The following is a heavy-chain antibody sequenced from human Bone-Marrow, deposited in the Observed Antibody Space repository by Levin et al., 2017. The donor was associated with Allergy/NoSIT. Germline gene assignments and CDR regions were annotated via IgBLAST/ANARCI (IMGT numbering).Heavy chain of an antibody. V-gene: IGHV4-39*01. J-gene: IGHJ4*01. D-gene: IGHD6-13*01. CDR1: GDSITNLNYY. CDR2: FYSGGGT. Sequence: SETLSLTCSVSGDSITNLNYYWGWVRQPPGTGLEWIGNFYSGGGTSYNPSLQSRVTISLDTSKSQFSLQLRSVTAADTAVYYCMRQGGVFSYSSSWHVDYWGHGILVSASS. CDR3: MRQGGVFSYSSSWHVDY.